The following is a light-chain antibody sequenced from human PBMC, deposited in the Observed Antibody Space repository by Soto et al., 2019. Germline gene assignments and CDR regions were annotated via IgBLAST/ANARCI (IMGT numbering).Light chain of an antibody. V-gene: IGKV3-20*01. J-gene: IGKJ1*01. CDR3: QQYGTSPQT. CDR1: QSVSSNN. CDR2: GAA. Sequence: EIVLTQSPGTLSLSPGERATLSCRASQSVSSNNLAWYQQKPGQAPRLLIYGAAGRATGISDRFTGSGSGTDFTLTISRLEPEDFAVYYCQQYGTSPQTFGQGTKVEIK.